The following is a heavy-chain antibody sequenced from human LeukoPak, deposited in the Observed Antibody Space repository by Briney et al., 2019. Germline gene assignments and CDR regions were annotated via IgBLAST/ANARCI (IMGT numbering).Heavy chain of an antibody. Sequence: GGSLRLSCAASGFTFSSYAMSWVRQAPGKGLEWVSNISGSGGSTYCADSVKGRITISRDNSKNTLYLQMNSLRAEDTAVYYCAKVRGGNLDAFDIWGQGTMVTVSS. CDR2: ISGSGGST. J-gene: IGHJ3*02. CDR3: AKVRGGNLDAFDI. V-gene: IGHV3-23*01. D-gene: IGHD3-10*01. CDR1: GFTFSSYA.